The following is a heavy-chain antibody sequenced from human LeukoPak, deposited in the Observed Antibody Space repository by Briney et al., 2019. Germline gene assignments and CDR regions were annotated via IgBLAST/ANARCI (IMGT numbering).Heavy chain of an antibody. Sequence: GGSLRLSCAASEFTFSSYWMQWVRQAPGKGLVWVSRINSDGSSTSYADSVMGRLTISRDNAKNTLFLQMNSLRAEDTAAYYCDRVFPPPRKTYYVFWSVYYNPYYYYYMDVGGKGPRVTVSS. J-gene: IGHJ6*03. CDR1: EFTFSSYW. D-gene: IGHD3-3*01. V-gene: IGHV3-74*01. CDR2: INSDGSST. CDR3: DRVFPPPRKTYYVFWSVYYNPYYYYYMDV.